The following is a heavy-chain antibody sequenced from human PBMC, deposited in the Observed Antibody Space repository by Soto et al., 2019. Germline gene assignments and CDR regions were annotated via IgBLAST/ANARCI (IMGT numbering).Heavy chain of an antibody. D-gene: IGHD3-9*01. CDR3: ARVFDDILTGYTNWFDP. CDR1: GGSISSGDYY. V-gene: IGHV4-30-4*01. Sequence: QVQLQESGPGLVKPSQTLSLTCTVSGGSISSGDYYWSWIRQPPGKGLEWIGYIYYSGSTYYNPSLKSRVTISVDTSKNQFSLKLSSVTAADTAVYYCARVFDDILTGYTNWFDPWGQGTLVTVSS. CDR2: IYYSGST. J-gene: IGHJ5*02.